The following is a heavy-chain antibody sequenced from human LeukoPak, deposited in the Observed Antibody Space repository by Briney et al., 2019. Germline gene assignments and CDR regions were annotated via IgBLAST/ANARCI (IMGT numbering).Heavy chain of an antibody. D-gene: IGHD6-13*01. J-gene: IGHJ4*02. Sequence: GGSLRLSCAASGFTVSSNYMSWVRQAPGRGLEWVSVIYSGGSTYYADSVKGRFTISRHNSKNTLYLQMNSLRAEDTAVYYCARESSSSWYDYWGQGTLVTVSS. CDR2: IYSGGST. CDR1: GFTVSSNY. V-gene: IGHV3-53*04. CDR3: ARESSSSWYDY.